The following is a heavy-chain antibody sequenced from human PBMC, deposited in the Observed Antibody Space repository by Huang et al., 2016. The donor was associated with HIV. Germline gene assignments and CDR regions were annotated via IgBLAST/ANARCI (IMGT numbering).Heavy chain of an antibody. Sequence: EVQLVESGGGLIQPGGSLSLSCAASGFTVSTHYMTWVRQAPGKGLEWVSRSYSGGTTYYADSVKGRLTISRDDSENTLYLHMTSLRAGDTAVYYCAKEGDTGAALGYWGQGTLVTVS. CDR3: AKEGDTGAALGY. CDR1: GFTVSTHY. CDR2: SYSGGTT. V-gene: IGHV3-53*01. D-gene: IGHD2-8*02. J-gene: IGHJ4*02.